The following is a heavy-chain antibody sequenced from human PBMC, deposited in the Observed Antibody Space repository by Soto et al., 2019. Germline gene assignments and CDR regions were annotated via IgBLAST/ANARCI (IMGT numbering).Heavy chain of an antibody. V-gene: IGHV3-23*01. CDR3: AKGALGHCDSVHCYQYDS. CDR2: ITGNGVDT. J-gene: IGHJ4*02. CDR1: SFTFSNYA. Sequence: GGSLRLSCAASSFTFSNYAMNWVRQAPGKRLEWVASITGNGVDTYYADSVKGRFTVSRDNSKNTIYVQMNSLTAEDTGVYYCAKGALGHCDSVHCYQYDSWARGTLVTVSS. D-gene: IGHD2-15*01.